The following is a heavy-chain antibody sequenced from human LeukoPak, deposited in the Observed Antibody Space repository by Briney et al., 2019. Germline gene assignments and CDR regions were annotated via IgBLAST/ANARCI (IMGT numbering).Heavy chain of an antibody. CDR1: GYTFTSYY. CDR3: ARATGGNYFDY. V-gene: IGHV1-46*01. D-gene: IGHD7-27*01. J-gene: IGHJ4*02. CDR2: INPSGGST. Sequence: ASVKVSCKASGYTFTSYYMHWVRQAPGQGLEWMGIINPSGGSTSYAQKFQGRVTMTRDTSTSTVYMGLSSLRSEDTAVYYCARATGGNYFDYWGQGTLVTVSS.